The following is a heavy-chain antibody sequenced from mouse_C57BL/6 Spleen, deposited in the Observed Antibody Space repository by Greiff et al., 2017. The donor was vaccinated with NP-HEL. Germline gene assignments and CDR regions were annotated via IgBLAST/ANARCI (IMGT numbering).Heavy chain of an antibody. V-gene: IGHV5-4*03. CDR3: ARGGLGRAWFAY. D-gene: IGHD4-1*01. J-gene: IGHJ3*01. CDR1: GFTFSSYA. Sequence: VMLVESGGGLVKPGGSLKLSCAASGFTFSSYAMSWVRQTPEKRLEWVATISDGGSYTYYPDNVKGRFTISRDNAKNNLYLQMSHLKSEDTAMYYCARGGLGRAWFAYWGQGTLVTVSA. CDR2: ISDGGSYT.